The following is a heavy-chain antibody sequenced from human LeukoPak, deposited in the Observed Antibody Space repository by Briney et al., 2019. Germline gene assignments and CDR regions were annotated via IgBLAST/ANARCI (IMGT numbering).Heavy chain of an antibody. D-gene: IGHD2-21*02. V-gene: IGHV3-53*01. CDR1: GFTVSSNY. Sequence: GGSLRLSCVASGFTVSSNYMSWVRQAPGKGLEWVSVIYSAGSTYYADSVKGRFTISRDNSKNFLFLQMHSLRADDTAVYYCARGRRDCSGDCYVAFDIWGQGTMVTVSS. CDR3: ARGRRDCSGDCYVAFDI. J-gene: IGHJ3*02. CDR2: IYSAGST.